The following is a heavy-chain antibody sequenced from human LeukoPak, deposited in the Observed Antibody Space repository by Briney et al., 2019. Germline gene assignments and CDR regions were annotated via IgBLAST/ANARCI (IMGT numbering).Heavy chain of an antibody. CDR2: IRYDGSNK. V-gene: IGHV3-30*02. CDR1: GFTFSSYG. Sequence: PGGSLRLSCAASGFTFSSYGMHWVRQAPGKGLEWVAFIRYDGSNKYYADSVKGRFTISRDNSKNTLYLQMNSLRAEDTAVYYCASLITMVRGVIPETFDYWGQGTLVTVSS. D-gene: IGHD3-10*01. CDR3: ASLITMVRGVIPETFDY. J-gene: IGHJ4*02.